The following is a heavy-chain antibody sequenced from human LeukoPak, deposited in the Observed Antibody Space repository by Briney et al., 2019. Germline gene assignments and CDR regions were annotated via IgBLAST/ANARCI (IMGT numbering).Heavy chain of an antibody. CDR1: EVTLCSHN. V-gene: IGHV3-30*18. CDR3: ANNTSAYADIFDS. Sequence: PGTSLCLSSAASEVTLCSHNLSCGSQAPGKGVEWVAFISYHGSNKYYADSVKGRFTISRDNSKNRLFLQMNSVRAEDTAVYYCANNTSAYADIFDSWGQGTLVTVSS. CDR2: ISYHGSNK. J-gene: IGHJ4*02. D-gene: IGHD3-16*01.